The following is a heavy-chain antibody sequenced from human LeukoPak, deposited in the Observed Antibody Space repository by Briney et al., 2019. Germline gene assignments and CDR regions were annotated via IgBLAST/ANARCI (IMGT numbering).Heavy chain of an antibody. D-gene: IGHD4-23*01. Sequence: SETLSLTCNVSGYSLSSGSYWGWIRQPPGKGLEWIGTIYHDGSRYYSPSLRSRLTISVVTSKNQFSLKLTSVTAADTAVYYCVRNKFYGGHSDYWGQGTLVTVSS. J-gene: IGHJ4*02. CDR1: GYSLSSGSY. V-gene: IGHV4-38-2*02. CDR3: VRNKFYGGHSDY. CDR2: IYHDGSR.